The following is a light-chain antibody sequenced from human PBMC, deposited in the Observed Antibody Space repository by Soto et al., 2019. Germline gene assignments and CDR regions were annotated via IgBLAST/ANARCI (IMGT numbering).Light chain of an antibody. CDR3: QQYGSSPPGLT. V-gene: IGKV3-20*01. J-gene: IGKJ4*01. Sequence: EIVLTQSPGTLSLSPGERATLSCRASQSVSSSYLAWYQQKPGQAPRLLIYGASSRATGIPDRCSGSGSGTDFTLTISRLEPEDFAVYYWQQYGSSPPGLTFGGGTKVEIK. CDR1: QSVSSSY. CDR2: GAS.